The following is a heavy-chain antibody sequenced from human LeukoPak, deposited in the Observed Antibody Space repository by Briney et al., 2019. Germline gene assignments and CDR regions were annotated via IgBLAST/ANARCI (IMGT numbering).Heavy chain of an antibody. CDR2: IYHSGST. V-gene: IGHV4-4*02. CDR1: GGSISSSNW. D-gene: IGHD2-15*01. Sequence: SGTLSLTCAVSGGSISSSNWWSWVRQPPGKGLEWIGEIYHSGSTNYNPSLKSRVTISVDKSKNQFSPKLSSVTAADTAVYYCARRVDIVVVVAARDAFDIWGQGTMVTVSS. J-gene: IGHJ3*02. CDR3: ARRVDIVVVVAARDAFDI.